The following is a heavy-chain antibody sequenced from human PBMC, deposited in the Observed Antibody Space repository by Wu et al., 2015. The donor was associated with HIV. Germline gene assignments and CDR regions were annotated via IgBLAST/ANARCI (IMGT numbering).Heavy chain of an antibody. V-gene: IGHV1-2*02. CDR3: ARDWQFQVTFGDFYMDI. Sequence: QVQLVQSASEMKKSGASMKVSCKTSGYTFTGYYIHWVRQAPGQGLEWMGWINPDTGDTRFAQIFKGRISMTRDTSTTTVNLILASLKSNDTATYYCARDWQFQVTFGDFYMDIWGNGTTVTSP. CDR1: GYTFTGYY. CDR2: INPDTGDT. D-gene: IGHD3-3*01. J-gene: IGHJ6*03.